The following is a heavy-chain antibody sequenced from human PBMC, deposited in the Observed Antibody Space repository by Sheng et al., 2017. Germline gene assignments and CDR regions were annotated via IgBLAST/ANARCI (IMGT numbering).Heavy chain of an antibody. CDR1: GGSISSSSYY. J-gene: IGHJ6*03. D-gene: IGHD2-2*01. Sequence: QLQLQESGPGLVKPSETLSLTCTVSGGSISSSSYYWGWIRQPPGKGLEWIGSIYYSGSTYYNPSLKSRVTISVDTSKNQFSLKLSSVTAADTAVYYCAAEYQLPYYYYYYMDVWGQGDPRVTVSS. CDR2: IYYSGST. CDR3: AAEYQLPYYYYYYMDV. V-gene: IGHV4-39*07.